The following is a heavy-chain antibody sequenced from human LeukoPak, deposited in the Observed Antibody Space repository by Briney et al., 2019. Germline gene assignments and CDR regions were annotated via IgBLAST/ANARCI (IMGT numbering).Heavy chain of an antibody. CDR3: AKAPVTSCRGAYCYPFDS. CDR1: GFTFSYYA. CDR2: ISGSDGSGGRT. D-gene: IGHD2-21*01. Sequence: PGGSLRLSCAASGFTFSYYAMNWVRQAPGKGLEWVSGISGSDGSGGRTYYADSVKGRFIISRHNSKNTLYLQMNSLRAEDAAVYFCAKAPVTSCRGAYCYPFDSWGQGTLVTVSS. J-gene: IGHJ4*02. V-gene: IGHV3-23*01.